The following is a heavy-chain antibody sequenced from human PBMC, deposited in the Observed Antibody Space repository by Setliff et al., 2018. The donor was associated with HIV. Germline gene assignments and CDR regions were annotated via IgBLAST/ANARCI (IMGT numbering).Heavy chain of an antibody. D-gene: IGHD2-15*01. J-gene: IGHJ4*02. CDR1: GFTFSTYS. V-gene: IGHV3-21*01. CDR3: ARDFCGSSCSSGYGYFDH. Sequence: LRLSCAASGFTFSTYSMNWVRQAPGKGLEWVSSISSSSSYIYYADSVQGRFTISRDNAKNSLYLQMNSLRAEDTAVYYCARDFCGSSCSSGYGYFDHWGQGTLVTVSS. CDR2: ISSSSSYI.